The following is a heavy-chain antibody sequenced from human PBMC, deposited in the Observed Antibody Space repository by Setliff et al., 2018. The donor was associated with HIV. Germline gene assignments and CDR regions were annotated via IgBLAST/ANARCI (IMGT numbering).Heavy chain of an antibody. Sequence: SETLSLTCTVSGGSISSSSYYWSWIRQPAGKGLEWIGHIYTSGSTNYNPSLKSRVTISVDTSKNQFSLKLSSVTAADTAVYYCASTGGYSYGFFDSWGQGALVTVSS. D-gene: IGHD5-18*01. CDR1: GGSISSSSYY. CDR3: ASTGGYSYGFFDS. J-gene: IGHJ4*02. CDR2: IYTSGST. V-gene: IGHV4-61*09.